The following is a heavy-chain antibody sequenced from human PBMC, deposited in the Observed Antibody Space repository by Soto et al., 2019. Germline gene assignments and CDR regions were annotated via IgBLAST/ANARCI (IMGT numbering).Heavy chain of an antibody. D-gene: IGHD1-26*01. CDR3: AGGVMYSGSYQD. J-gene: IGHJ4*02. V-gene: IGHV3-21*02. Sequence: EVQLVESGGGLVKPGGSLRLSCAASGFTFSGNTMVWVRQAPGRGLEWVSSIDYSSTYIYYADSVKGRFTISRDNAKDSLYLQMNSLRAEDTAVYYCAGGVMYSGSYQDWGQGTLVTVSS. CDR1: GFTFSGNT. CDR2: IDYSSTYI.